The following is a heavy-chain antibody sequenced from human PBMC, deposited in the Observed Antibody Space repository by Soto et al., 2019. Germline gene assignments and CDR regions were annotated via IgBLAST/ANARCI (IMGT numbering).Heavy chain of an antibody. CDR1: GGSISSGGYS. CDR3: ASAGGLGAVAADY. Sequence: QLQLQESGSGLVKPSQTLSLTCAVSGGSISSGGYSWSWIRQPPGKGLEWIGYIYHSGSTYYNPSLKSRVRRSVYRSKNQFSMKLSSVTAADTAVYYCASAGGLGAVAADYWGQGTLVTVSS. J-gene: IGHJ4*02. V-gene: IGHV4-30-2*01. D-gene: IGHD6-19*01. CDR2: IYHSGST.